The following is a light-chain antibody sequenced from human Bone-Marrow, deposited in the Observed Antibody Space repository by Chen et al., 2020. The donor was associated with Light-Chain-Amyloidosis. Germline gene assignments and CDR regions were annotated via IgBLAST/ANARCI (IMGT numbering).Light chain of an antibody. Sequence: SYVLTHPSSVSVAPGQTATIACGGNNIGSTSVHWYQQTPGQAPLLVVYADSDRPSGIPERLSGSNSGNTATLNISRVEAGDEADYYCQVWDRSSDRPVFGGGTKLTVL. V-gene: IGLV3-21*02. J-gene: IGLJ3*02. CDR2: ADS. CDR3: QVWDRSSDRPV. CDR1: NIGSTS.